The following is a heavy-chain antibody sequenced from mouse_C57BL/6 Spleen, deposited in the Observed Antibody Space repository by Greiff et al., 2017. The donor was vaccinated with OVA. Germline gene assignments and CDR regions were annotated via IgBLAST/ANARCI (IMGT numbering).Heavy chain of an antibody. D-gene: IGHD1-1*01. CDR1: GYTFTDYY. Sequence: VQLQQSGPELVKPGASVKISCKASGYTFTDYYMNWVKQSHGKSLEWIGDINPNNGGTSYNQKFKGKATLTVDKSSSTAYMELRSLTSEDSAVYYCARDYYGVYYFDYWGQGTTLTVSS. V-gene: IGHV1-26*01. CDR3: ARDYYGVYYFDY. J-gene: IGHJ2*01. CDR2: INPNNGGT.